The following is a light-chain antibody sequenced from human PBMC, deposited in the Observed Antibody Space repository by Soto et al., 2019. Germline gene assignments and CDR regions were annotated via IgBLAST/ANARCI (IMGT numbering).Light chain of an antibody. J-gene: IGKJ1*01. CDR1: QSVTNSY. CDR2: GAS. CDR3: QQYGSSGT. V-gene: IGKV3-20*01. Sequence: EIMLSQSPGTLSLTPGERVTLSCRASQSVTNSYVAWYQQKPGQAPRLLIYGASSRATGIPDRFSGSGSGTDFTLTISRLEPEDFAVYYCQQYGSSGTFGQGSMVDVK.